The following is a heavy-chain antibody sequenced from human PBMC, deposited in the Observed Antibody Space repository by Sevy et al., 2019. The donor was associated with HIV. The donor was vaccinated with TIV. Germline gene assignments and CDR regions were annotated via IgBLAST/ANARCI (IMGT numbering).Heavy chain of an antibody. J-gene: IGHJ4*02. Sequence: SENLSLTCTVSGGSISSGNYYWSWIRQPAGKGLEWIGRIYFSGTTNYNPSLKSRVILSVDTSKNQFSLQLSSVTAADTAVYYCARGRGGSFFDYWGQGTLVTVSS. CDR3: ARGRGGSFFDY. D-gene: IGHD1-26*01. CDR1: GGSISSGNYY. V-gene: IGHV4-61*02. CDR2: IYFSGTT.